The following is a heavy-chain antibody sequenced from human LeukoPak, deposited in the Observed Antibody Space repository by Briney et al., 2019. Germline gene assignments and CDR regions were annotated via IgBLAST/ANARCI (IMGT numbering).Heavy chain of an antibody. CDR3: ARGGGYRFLPYFDY. CDR2: IQFDGSNK. Sequence: GGSLRLSCTASGFTFSSYWMTWVRQAPGKGLEWVAFIQFDGSNKYYADSVRGRFTISRDNSKNTLYLQLSSLRPEDTAVYFCARGGGYRFLPYFDYWGQGTLVTVSS. CDR1: GFTFSSYW. D-gene: IGHD3-16*02. J-gene: IGHJ4*02. V-gene: IGHV3-30*02.